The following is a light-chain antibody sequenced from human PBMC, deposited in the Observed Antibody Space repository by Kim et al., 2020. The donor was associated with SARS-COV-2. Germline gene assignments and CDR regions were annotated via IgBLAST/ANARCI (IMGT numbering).Light chain of an antibody. CDR2: VAS. V-gene: IGKV3-15*01. CDR1: QSVSSN. Sequence: EIVMTQSPATLSVSPGERATLSCRASQSVSSNLAWYQQKFGQAPRLLIYVASTRATGIQARFSGSGSGTEFTLTISSLQSEDFAVYYCQQYNNWPYTFGQGTKLEI. CDR3: QQYNNWPYT. J-gene: IGKJ2*01.